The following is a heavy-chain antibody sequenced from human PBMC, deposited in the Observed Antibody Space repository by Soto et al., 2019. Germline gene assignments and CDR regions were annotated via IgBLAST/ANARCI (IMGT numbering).Heavy chain of an antibody. Sequence: QITLKESGPTLVKPTQTLTLTCTFSGFSLSTSGVGVGWIRQPPGKALEWLALIYWDDDKRYSPSLKSRLTITKHTSKNQVVLTMTNMDPVDTATYYCAHSLIGYYSDSSGSNWFDPWGQGTLVTVSS. J-gene: IGHJ5*02. D-gene: IGHD3-22*01. V-gene: IGHV2-5*02. CDR1: GFSLSTSGVG. CDR2: IYWDDDK. CDR3: AHSLIGYYSDSSGSNWFDP.